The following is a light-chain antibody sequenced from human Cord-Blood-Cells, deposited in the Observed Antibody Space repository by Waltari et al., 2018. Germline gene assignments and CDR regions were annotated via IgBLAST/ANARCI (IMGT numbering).Light chain of an antibody. CDR3: YSTDSSGNHV. J-gene: IGLJ1*01. Sequence: SYELTQPPSVSVSPGQTARITCSGDALPKKYAYWYQQKSGQAPVLFIYEDSKRPSGIPERFSGSSSGTMATLTISGAQVEDEADYYCYSTDSSGNHVFGTGTKVTVL. V-gene: IGLV3-10*01. CDR1: ALPKKY. CDR2: EDS.